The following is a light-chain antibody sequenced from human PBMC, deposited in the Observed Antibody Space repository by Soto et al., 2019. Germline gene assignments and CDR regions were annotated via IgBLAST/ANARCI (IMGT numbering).Light chain of an antibody. Sequence: DIQMTQSPSSLSASVGDRVTITCRASQGIRNDLLGWYQQKPGKAPKCLIYVVSSLQSGVPSRFSGSGSGTEFTLTTSSLQPEDFATYYCLQHDTYPLTFGQGTKVEIK. J-gene: IGKJ1*01. V-gene: IGKV1-17*01. CDR2: VVS. CDR3: LQHDTYPLT. CDR1: QGIRND.